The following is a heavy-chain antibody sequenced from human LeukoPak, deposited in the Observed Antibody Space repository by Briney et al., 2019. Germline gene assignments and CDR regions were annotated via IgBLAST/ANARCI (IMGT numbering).Heavy chain of an antibody. CDR3: ARGAAGYSYG. Sequence: PGGSLRLSCAASGFTFSSYNMNWVRRAPGQGLEWVSTIRTNGAGTHYADSVRGRFTISRDDSKNTLYLQMDSLRAEDTAVYYCARGAAGYSYGWGQGTLVTVSS. J-gene: IGHJ4*02. V-gene: IGHV3-23*01. CDR1: GFTFSSYN. CDR2: IRTNGAGT. D-gene: IGHD5-18*01.